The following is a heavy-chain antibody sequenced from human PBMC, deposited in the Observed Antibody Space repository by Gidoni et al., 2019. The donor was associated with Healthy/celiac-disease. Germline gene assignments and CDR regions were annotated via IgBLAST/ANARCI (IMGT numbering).Heavy chain of an antibody. V-gene: IGHV3-21*01. CDR1: GFTFSSYS. Sequence: EVQLVESGGGLVKPGGSLRLSCAASGFTFSSYSMNWVRQAPGKGLEWVSSISSSSSKIYYADSVKGRFTISRDNTKNSLYLQMNSLRAEDTAVYYCASDLRWFGELGYFDLWGRGTLVTVSS. D-gene: IGHD3-10*01. CDR3: ASDLRWFGELGYFDL. CDR2: ISSSSSKI. J-gene: IGHJ2*01.